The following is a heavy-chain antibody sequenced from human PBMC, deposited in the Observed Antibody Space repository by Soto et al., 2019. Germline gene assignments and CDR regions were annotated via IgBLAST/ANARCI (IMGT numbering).Heavy chain of an antibody. D-gene: IGHD6-13*01. V-gene: IGHV3-23*01. J-gene: IGHJ4*02. Sequence: PGGSRRLSCAASGFTFSSSGMSGVREAPGRGLEWFSTISGSGGTPYYADSVKGRFTISRDNSKNTLYLVLNSLRAEDTAVYYCAMGLAAAGPLDYWGQGTLVTVS. CDR2: ISGSGGTP. CDR1: GFTFSSSG. CDR3: AMGLAAAGPLDY.